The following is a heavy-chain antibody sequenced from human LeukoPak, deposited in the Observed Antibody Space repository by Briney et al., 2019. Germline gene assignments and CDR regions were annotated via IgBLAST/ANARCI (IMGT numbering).Heavy chain of an antibody. V-gene: IGHV3-30*02. CDR2: IRYDGSNK. CDR3: AKIPTAMVTFSYFDY. Sequence: PGGSLRLSCSASGFTVSSYGMHWVRQAPGKGLEWVAFIRYDGSNKYYADSVKGRFTISRDNSKNTLYLQMNSLRAEDTAVYYCAKIPTAMVTFSYFDYWGQGTLVTVSS. D-gene: IGHD5-18*01. J-gene: IGHJ4*02. CDR1: GFTVSSYG.